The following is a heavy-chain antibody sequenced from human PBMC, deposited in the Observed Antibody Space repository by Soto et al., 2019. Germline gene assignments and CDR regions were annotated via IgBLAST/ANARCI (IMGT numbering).Heavy chain of an antibody. D-gene: IGHD4-17*01. CDR1: GFTFSSYG. Sequence: GGSLRLSCAASGFTFSSYGMHWVRQAPGKGLEWVAVIWYDGSNKYYADSVKGRFTISRDNSKNTLYLQMNSLRAEDTAVYYCARETTVGLAEYLQQWGQGTLVTVSS. CDR3: ARETTVGLAEYLQQ. CDR2: IWYDGSNK. J-gene: IGHJ1*01. V-gene: IGHV3-33*01.